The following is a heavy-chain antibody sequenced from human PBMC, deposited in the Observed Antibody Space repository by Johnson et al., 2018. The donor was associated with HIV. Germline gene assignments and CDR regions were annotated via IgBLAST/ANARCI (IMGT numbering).Heavy chain of an antibody. Sequence: VQLVESGGGLVQPGMSLRLSCAASGFTFDDYAMHWVRQAPGKGLEWVSGISWNSGSIGYADSVKGRFTISRDNAKNSLYLQMNSLRAEDTAVYYCVRPTTILTHDAFNIWGQGTMVTVSS. CDR2: ISWNSGSI. D-gene: IGHD3-9*01. CDR3: VRPTTILTHDAFNI. CDR1: GFTFDDYA. J-gene: IGHJ3*02. V-gene: IGHV3-9*01.